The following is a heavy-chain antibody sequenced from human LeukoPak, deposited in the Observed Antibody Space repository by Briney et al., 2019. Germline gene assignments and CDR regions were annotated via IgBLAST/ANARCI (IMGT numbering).Heavy chain of an antibody. CDR3: ARERIGYSESSGYAFDI. Sequence: ASVKVSCKASGYTFTGYYMHLVRQAPGQGLEWMGRINPNSGGTNYAQKFQGRVTMTRDTSISTAYMELSRLRSDDTAVYYCARERIGYSESSGYAFDIWGQGTMVTVSS. CDR1: GYTFTGYY. CDR2: INPNSGGT. V-gene: IGHV1-2*06. J-gene: IGHJ3*02. D-gene: IGHD3-22*01.